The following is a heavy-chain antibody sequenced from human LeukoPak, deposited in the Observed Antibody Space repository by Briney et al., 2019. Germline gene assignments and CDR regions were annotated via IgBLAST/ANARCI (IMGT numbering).Heavy chain of an antibody. V-gene: IGHV3-21*01. J-gene: IGHJ4*02. Sequence: GGSLRLSCAASGFTFSSYSMYWVRQAPGKGLEWVSSISSSSSYIYYADSVKGRFTISRDNSKNTLYLQMNSLRAEDTAVYYCARNLYYYDSSGYYYYWGQGTLVTVSS. CDR3: ARNLYYYDSSGYYYY. D-gene: IGHD3-22*01. CDR2: ISSSSSYI. CDR1: GFTFSSYS.